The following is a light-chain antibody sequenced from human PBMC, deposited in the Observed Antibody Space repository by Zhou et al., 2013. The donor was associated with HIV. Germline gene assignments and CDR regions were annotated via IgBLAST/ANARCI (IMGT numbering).Light chain of an antibody. Sequence: DIQMTQSPSSLSASVGDRVTITCRASQDISNYLAWYQHQPGTAPKVLMYASSTLLSGVPSRFSGSGSGTDFTLTIDDLQPEDAATYYCQQANSFSVTFGGGTKVEAK. V-gene: IGKV1-27*01. CDR3: QQANSFSVT. CDR2: ASS. CDR1: QDISNY. J-gene: IGKJ4*01.